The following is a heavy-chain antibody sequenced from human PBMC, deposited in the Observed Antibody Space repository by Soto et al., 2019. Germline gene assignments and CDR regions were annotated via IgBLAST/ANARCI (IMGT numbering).Heavy chain of an antibody. V-gene: IGHV3-73*01. CDR2: IRSKANGYAT. CDR1: GFTFSGSV. D-gene: IGHD1-1*01. CDR3: TRGGTGAWRFDT. Sequence: EEQLVESGGGLVQPGGSLKLSCAASGFTFSGSVMHWVRQASGKGLEWVGRIRSKANGYATAYAASGKGRFTISRDDSRNTAYLQMNSLKLAATAVYYCTRGGTGAWRFDTWGQGTLVT. J-gene: IGHJ5*02.